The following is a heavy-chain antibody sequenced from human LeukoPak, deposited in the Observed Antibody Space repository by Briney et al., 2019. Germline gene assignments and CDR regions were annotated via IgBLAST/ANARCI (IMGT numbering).Heavy chain of an antibody. D-gene: IGHD1-26*01. CDR2: ISAYNGNT. CDR3: ARDPKDPGVGARGPPIYYYYGMDV. J-gene: IGHJ6*02. V-gene: IGHV1-18*01. Sequence: ASVKVSCKASGYTFTSYGISWVRQAPGQGLEWMGWISAYNGNTNYAQKLQGRVTMTTDTSTSTAYMELRSLRSDDTAVYYCARDPKDPGVGARGPPIYYYYGMDVWGQGTTVTVSS. CDR1: GYTFTSYG.